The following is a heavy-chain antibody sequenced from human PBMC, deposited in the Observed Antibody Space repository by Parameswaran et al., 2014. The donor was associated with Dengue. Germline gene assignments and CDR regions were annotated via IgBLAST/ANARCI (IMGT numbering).Heavy chain of an antibody. CDR2: IYHGDDT. CDR3: ARRTGYSSTWNSHFDS. Sequence: RWIRQPPGKGLEWIGEIYHGDDTNYNPSLKSRISISLDRSKNQFSLNLSSVTAADTAIYYCARRTGYSSTWNSHFDSWGQGSLVTVSS. D-gene: IGHD6-13*01. V-gene: IGHV4-34*10. J-gene: IGHJ4*02.